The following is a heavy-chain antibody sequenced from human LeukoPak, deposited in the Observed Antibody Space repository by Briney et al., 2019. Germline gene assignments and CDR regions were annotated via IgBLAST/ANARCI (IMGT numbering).Heavy chain of an antibody. Sequence: GGSLRLSCAASGFTFSDYYMSWVRQAPGKGLEWVSGIGESGDNTYYADSVKGRFTISRDTSKSTLYLQLNSLRAEDTAIYYCAKGIHSTGYYPFDYWGQGTLVTVSS. J-gene: IGHJ4*02. D-gene: IGHD3-22*01. CDR3: AKGIHSTGYYPFDY. CDR2: IGESGDNT. CDR1: GFTFSDYY. V-gene: IGHV3-23*01.